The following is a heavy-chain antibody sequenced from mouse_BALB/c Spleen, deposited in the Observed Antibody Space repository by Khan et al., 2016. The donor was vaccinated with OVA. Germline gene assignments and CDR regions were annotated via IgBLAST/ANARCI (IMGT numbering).Heavy chain of an antibody. J-gene: IGHJ2*01. V-gene: IGHV1-54*01. CDR2: INPGSGST. D-gene: IGHD2-1*01. CDR3: ARDDYDNFLYFDY. CDR1: GYAFTHYL. Sequence: QVQLKQSGGEVIRPGTSVKVSCKASGYAFTHYLIEWVKQRPGQGLEWIGVINPGSGSTNYTDKFKGKAILTADKSSSTAYMQLGSLTSDDSAVYFCARDDYDNFLYFDYGGQGTTLTVSS.